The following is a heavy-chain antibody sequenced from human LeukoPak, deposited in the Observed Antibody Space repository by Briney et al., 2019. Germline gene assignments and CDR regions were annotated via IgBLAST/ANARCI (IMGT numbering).Heavy chain of an antibody. V-gene: IGHV3-23*01. Sequence: GGSLRLSCAASGFTFSSYAMSWVRQAPGKGLEWVSAISGSGGSTYYADSVKGRFTISRDNSKNTLYLQMNSLRAEDTAVYYYAKGRSVAGTFDYWGQGTLVTVSS. J-gene: IGHJ4*02. CDR3: AKGRSVAGTFDY. CDR1: GFTFSSYA. CDR2: ISGSGGST. D-gene: IGHD6-19*01.